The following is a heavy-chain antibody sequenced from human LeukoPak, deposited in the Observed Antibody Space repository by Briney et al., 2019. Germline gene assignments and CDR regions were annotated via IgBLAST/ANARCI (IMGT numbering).Heavy chain of an antibody. J-gene: IGHJ3*02. V-gene: IGHV4-59*08. D-gene: IGHD3-22*01. CDR3: ARYGVVVISTTNAFDI. CDR2: IYYSGST. CDR1: GGSISSYY. Sequence: SETLSLTCTVSGGSISSYYWSWIRQPPGKGLEWIGYIYYSGSTNYNPSLKSRVTISVDTSKNQFSLKLSSVTAADTAEYYCARYGVVVISTTNAFDIWGQGTMVTVSS.